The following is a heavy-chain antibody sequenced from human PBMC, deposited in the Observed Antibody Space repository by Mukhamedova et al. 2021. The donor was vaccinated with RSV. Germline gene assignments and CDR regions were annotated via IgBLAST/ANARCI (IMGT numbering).Heavy chain of an antibody. D-gene: IGHD2-2*02. CDR3: VKDLCRRYISYFDF. V-gene: IGHV3-30*02. CDR1: G. J-gene: IGHJ4*02. Sequence: GMHLVRQAPGKGLEWLAFIQYDGTGKDYADSVKGRFTISRDNSQNTLYLKMNSLRAEDTAVYYYVKDLCRRYISYFDFWGPGTLVT. CDR2: IQYDGTGK.